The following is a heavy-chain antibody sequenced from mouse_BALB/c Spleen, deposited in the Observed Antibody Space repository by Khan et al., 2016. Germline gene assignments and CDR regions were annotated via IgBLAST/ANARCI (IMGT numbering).Heavy chain of an antibody. CDR2: INTYTGEP. V-gene: IGHV9-3-1*01. D-gene: IGHD2-2*01. J-gene: IGHJ2*01. CDR3: ARRGGLRRGAVDY. Sequence: QLVQSGPELKKPGETVKISCKASGYTFTNYGMNWVKQAPGKGLKWMGWINTYTGEPTYADDFKGRFAFSLETSASTAYLQINNLKNEDTATYYCARRGGLRRGAVDYWGQGTTLTVSS. CDR1: GYTFTNYG.